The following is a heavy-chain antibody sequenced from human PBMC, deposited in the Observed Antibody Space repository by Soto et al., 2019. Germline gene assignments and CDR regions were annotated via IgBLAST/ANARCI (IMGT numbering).Heavy chain of an antibody. Sequence: SETLSLTCTVSGGSISSYYWSWIRQPPGKGLEWVGHIYHSGTTNSNPSLKSRVTISVDTSKNQFSLRLSSVTAADTAVYYCARAGGRYAITAYDVWGPGTLVTVSS. CDR2: IYHSGTT. J-gene: IGHJ3*01. D-gene: IGHD1-26*01. V-gene: IGHV4-59*01. CDR1: GGSISSYY. CDR3: ARAGGRYAITAYDV.